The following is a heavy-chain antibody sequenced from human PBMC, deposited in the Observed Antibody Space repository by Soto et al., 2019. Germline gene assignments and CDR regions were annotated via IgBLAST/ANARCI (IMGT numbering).Heavy chain of an antibody. CDR1: GFTVSSNY. D-gene: IGHD3-9*01. CDR3: AALRYFDWSFDY. V-gene: IGHV3-66*01. CDR2: IYSGGST. Sequence: PGGSLRLSCAASGFTVSSNYMSWVRQAPGKGLEWVSVIYSGGSTYYADSVKGRFTISRDNSKNTLYLQMNSLRAEDTAVYYCAALRYFDWSFDYWGQGTLVTVS. J-gene: IGHJ4*02.